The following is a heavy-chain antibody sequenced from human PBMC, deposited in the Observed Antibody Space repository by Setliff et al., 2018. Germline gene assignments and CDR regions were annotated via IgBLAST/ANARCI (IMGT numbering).Heavy chain of an antibody. CDR2: INPNSGVA. Sequence: AASVKVSCKASGYSFTGYQIYWMRLAPGQGLGWMGWINPNSGVANYARRFEGRVTMTSDTSISTAYMEVNSLRSDDTAVYFCARDSASCDSTSCYWAVNWFDPWGQGTLVTVSS. CDR3: ARDSASCDSTSCYWAVNWFDP. V-gene: IGHV1-2*02. J-gene: IGHJ5*02. D-gene: IGHD2-2*01. CDR1: GYSFTGYQ.